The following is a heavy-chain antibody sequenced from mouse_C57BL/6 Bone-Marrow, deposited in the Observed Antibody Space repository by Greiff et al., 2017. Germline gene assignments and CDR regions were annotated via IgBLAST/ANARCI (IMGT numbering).Heavy chain of an antibody. J-gene: IGHJ2*01. D-gene: IGHD3-1*01. V-gene: IGHV1-63*01. CDR1: GYTFTNYW. Sequence: VQLQQSGAELVRPGTSVKMSCKASGYTFTNYWIGWAKQRPGHGLEWIGDIYPGGGYTNYNEKFKGKGTLTADKSSTTAYMQVSRLTSGDSAIYSCARTSGPYSLFDYWGQGTTLTVSS. CDR3: ARTSGPYSLFDY. CDR2: IYPGGGYT.